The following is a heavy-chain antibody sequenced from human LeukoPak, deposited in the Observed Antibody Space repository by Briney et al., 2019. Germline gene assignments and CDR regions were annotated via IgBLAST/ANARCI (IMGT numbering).Heavy chain of an antibody. V-gene: IGHV3-7*01. CDR3: ARDTELWARLFDY. J-gene: IGHJ4*02. D-gene: IGHD5-18*01. CDR1: GFTFSSYW. CDR2: IKQDGSEK. Sequence: GGSLRLSCAASGFTFSSYWMSWVRQAPGKGLEWVANIKQDGSEKYYVDSVKGRFTISRDNAKNSLYLQMNSLRAEDTAVYYCARDTELWARLFDYWGQGTLVTVSS.